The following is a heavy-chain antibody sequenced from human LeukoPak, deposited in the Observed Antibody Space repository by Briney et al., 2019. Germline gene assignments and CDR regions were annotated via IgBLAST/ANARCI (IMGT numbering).Heavy chain of an antibody. CDR1: GFTFSSYA. CDR2: ISWNSGSI. Sequence: EAGGSLRLSCAASGFTFSSYAMSWVRQAPGKGLEWVSGISWNSGSIGYADSVKGRFTISRDNAKNSLYLQMNSLRAEDTALYYCAKGMDSSSHDAFDIWGQGTMVTVSS. V-gene: IGHV3-9*01. J-gene: IGHJ3*02. CDR3: AKGMDSSSHDAFDI. D-gene: IGHD6-13*01.